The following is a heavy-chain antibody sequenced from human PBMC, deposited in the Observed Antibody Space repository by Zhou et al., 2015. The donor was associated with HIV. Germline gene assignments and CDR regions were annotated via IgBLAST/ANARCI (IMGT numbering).Heavy chain of an antibody. D-gene: IGHD2-2*01. CDR2: IIPIFGTA. CDR3: ARVPVPRTEYQLLTWFDP. J-gene: IGHJ5*02. Sequence: QVQLVQSGAEVKKPGSSVKVSCKASGGTFSSYAISWVRQAPGQGLEWMGGIIPIFGTANYAQKFQGRVTITADESTSTAYMELSSLRSEDTAVYYCARVPVPRTEYQLLTWFDPWGQGTLVTVSS. CDR1: GGTFSSYA. V-gene: IGHV1-69*01.